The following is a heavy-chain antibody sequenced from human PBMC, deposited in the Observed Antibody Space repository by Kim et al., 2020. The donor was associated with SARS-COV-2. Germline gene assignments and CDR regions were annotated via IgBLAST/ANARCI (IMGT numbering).Heavy chain of an antibody. CDR1: GFTFSNAW. Sequence: GGSLRLSCAASGFTFSNAWMSWVRQAPGKGLEWVGRIKSKTDGGTTDYAAPVKGRFTISRDDSKNTLYLQMNSLKTEDTAVYYCTTGLMVRGVIVGYYGMDVWGQGTTVTVSS. J-gene: IGHJ6*02. CDR2: IKSKTDGGTT. V-gene: IGHV3-15*01. CDR3: TTGLMVRGVIVGYYGMDV. D-gene: IGHD3-10*01.